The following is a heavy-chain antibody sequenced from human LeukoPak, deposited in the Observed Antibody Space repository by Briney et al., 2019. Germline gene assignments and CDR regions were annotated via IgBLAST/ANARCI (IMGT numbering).Heavy chain of an antibody. CDR3: ARDSGVAGNDFDY. CDR2: CNPEDGET. V-gene: IGHV1-24*01. J-gene: IGHJ4*02. Sequence: ASVKVSCKVSGYTLTELCMHWVRQAPGKGLEWMGGCNPEDGETIYAQKFQGRVTMTRDTSISTAYMELSRLRSDDTAVYYCARDSGVAGNDFDYWGQGTLVTVSS. CDR1: GYTLTELC. D-gene: IGHD6-19*01.